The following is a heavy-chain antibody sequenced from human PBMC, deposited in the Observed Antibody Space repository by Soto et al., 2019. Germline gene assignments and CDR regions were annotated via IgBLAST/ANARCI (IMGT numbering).Heavy chain of an antibody. CDR2: ITPYNGNR. V-gene: IGHV1-18*01. D-gene: IGHD2-21*01. CDR1: GYDFNNYG. CDR3: ARAFATSLRWPHDDF. Sequence: QVLLVQSGAEVKKPGASVKVSCKASGYDFNNYGFNWLRQSPRLGLVWLGWITPYNGNRNYAQKFQGRVTMTTDASTNTGYMELRSLSSDDTAIYYCARAFATSLRWPHDDFWGQGTLVTVSS. J-gene: IGHJ4*02.